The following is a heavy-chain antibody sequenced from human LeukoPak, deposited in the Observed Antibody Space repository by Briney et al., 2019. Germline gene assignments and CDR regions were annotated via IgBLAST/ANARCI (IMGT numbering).Heavy chain of an antibody. CDR1: GGTFSSYA. J-gene: IGHJ4*02. CDR2: IIPILGIA. CDR3: AREGSRDGYSTIDC. D-gene: IGHD5-24*01. Sequence: GASVKVSCKASGGTFSSYAISWVRQAPGQGLEWMGRIIPILGIANYAQKFQGRVTITADKSTSTAYMELSSLRSEDTAVYYCAREGSRDGYSTIDCWGQGTLVTVSS. V-gene: IGHV1-69*04.